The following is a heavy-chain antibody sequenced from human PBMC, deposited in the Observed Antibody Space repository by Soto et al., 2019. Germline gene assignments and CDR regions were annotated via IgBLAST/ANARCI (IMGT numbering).Heavy chain of an antibody. CDR1: GGSISSYY. CDR3: ARRYGAAAFDY. J-gene: IGHJ4*02. D-gene: IGHD6-13*01. CDR2: IYYSGST. V-gene: IGHV4-59*08. Sequence: QVQLQESGPGLVKPSETLSLTCTVSGGSISSYYWSWIRQPPGKGLEWIGYIYYSGSTNYNPSLKSRVTISVDTSKNQFSLKLSSVTAADTAVYYCARRYGAAAFDYWGQGTLVTVSS.